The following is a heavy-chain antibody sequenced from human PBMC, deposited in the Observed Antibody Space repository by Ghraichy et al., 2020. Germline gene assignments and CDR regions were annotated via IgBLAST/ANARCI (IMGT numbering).Heavy chain of an antibody. Sequence: SETLSLTCAVYGGSFSGYYWSWIRQPPGKGLEWIGEINHSGSTNYNPSLKSRVTISVDTSKNQFSLKLSSVTAADTAVYYCARKAELAAAGTSGNYYYYGMDVWGQGTTVTVSS. CDR1: GGSFSGYY. CDR3: ARKAELAAAGTSGNYYYYGMDV. D-gene: IGHD6-13*01. CDR2: INHSGST. J-gene: IGHJ6*02. V-gene: IGHV4-34*01.